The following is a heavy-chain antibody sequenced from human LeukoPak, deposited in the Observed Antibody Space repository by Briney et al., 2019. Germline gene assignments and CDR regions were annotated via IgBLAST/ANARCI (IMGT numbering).Heavy chain of an antibody. V-gene: IGHV7-4-1*02. J-gene: IGHJ6*03. Sequence: ASVKVSCKASGYTFTSYAMNWVRQAPGQGLEWMGWINTNTGNPTYAQGFTGRFVFSLDTSVSTAYLQISSLKAEDTAVYYCARGSYDFWSGYWGVGDCYYYMDVWGKGTTVTVSS. CDR3: ARGSYDFWSGYWGVGDCYYYMDV. CDR1: GYTFTSYA. D-gene: IGHD3-3*01. CDR2: INTNTGNP.